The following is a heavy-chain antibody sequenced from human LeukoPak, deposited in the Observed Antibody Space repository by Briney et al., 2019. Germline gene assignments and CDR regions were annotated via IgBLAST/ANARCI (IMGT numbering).Heavy chain of an antibody. CDR1: EFTFTDYW. V-gene: IGHV3-7*01. J-gene: IGHJ4*02. Sequence: GGSLRLSCVASEFTFTDYWMGWVRQAQGKGLEWVANINRDGSETYYMDSVKGRFTISRDNAKNLLYLQMSSLRVEDTAVYYCARSCGSGFYFDYWGQGTLVTVSS. CDR3: ARSCGSGFYFDY. CDR2: INRDGSET. D-gene: IGHD3-10*01.